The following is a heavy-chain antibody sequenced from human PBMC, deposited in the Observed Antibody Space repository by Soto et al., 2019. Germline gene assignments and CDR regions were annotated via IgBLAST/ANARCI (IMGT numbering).Heavy chain of an antibody. CDR3: ERERYGYDY. CDR1: GFTVSSNY. CDR2: IYSGGST. J-gene: IGHJ4*02. Sequence: EVQLVESGGGLIQPGGSLRLSCAASGFTVSSNYMSWVRQAPGKGLEWVSVIYSGGSTYYADYVKSRFTISTDNTTNALYIQMNSARAEDTAVYYCERERYGYDYWGQGTLVTVSS. D-gene: IGHD5-12*01. V-gene: IGHV3-53*01.